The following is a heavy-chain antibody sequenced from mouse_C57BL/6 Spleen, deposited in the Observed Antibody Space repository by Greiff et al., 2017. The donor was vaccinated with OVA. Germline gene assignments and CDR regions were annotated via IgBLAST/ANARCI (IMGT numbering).Heavy chain of an antibody. D-gene: IGHD2-4*01. CDR2: IRNKANGYTT. CDR1: GFTFTDYY. CDR3: ARSYDYNFYYAMDY. Sequence: DVKLVESGGGLVQPGGSLSLSCAASGFTFTDYYMSWVRQPPGKALEWLGFIRNKANGYTTEYSASVKGRFTISRDNSQSILYLQMNALRAEDSATYYCARSYDYNFYYAMDYWGQGTSVTVSS. V-gene: IGHV7-3*01. J-gene: IGHJ4*01.